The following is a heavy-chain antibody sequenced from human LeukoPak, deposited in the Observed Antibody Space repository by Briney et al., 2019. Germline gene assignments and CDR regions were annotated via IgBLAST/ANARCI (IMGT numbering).Heavy chain of an antibody. CDR3: ASRKLGNDY. V-gene: IGHV4-34*01. CDR1: GGSFSGYY. J-gene: IGHJ4*02. CDR2: INHSGST. Sequence: SETLSLTCAVYGGSFSGYYWSWIRQPPGKGLEWIGEINHSGSTNYNPSLKSRVTISADTSQNQFSLKLSSVTAADTAVYCCASRKLGNDYWGQGTLVTVSS. D-gene: IGHD7-27*01.